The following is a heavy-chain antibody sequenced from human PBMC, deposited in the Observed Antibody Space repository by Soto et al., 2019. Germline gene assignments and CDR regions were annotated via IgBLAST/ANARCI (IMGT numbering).Heavy chain of an antibody. CDR3: ARGLAAARTIGWIDP. D-gene: IGHD6-13*01. V-gene: IGHV1-3*01. J-gene: IGHJ5*02. Sequence: ASVKVSCKASGYSFTTYAVHWVRQAPGQRLEWMGWINVGNGNTRYSQKFQGRVTITRDTSASTAYMELSSLTSEDTAVYHCARGLAAARTIGWIDPRGQGTLVTVSS. CDR1: GYSFTTYA. CDR2: INVGNGNT.